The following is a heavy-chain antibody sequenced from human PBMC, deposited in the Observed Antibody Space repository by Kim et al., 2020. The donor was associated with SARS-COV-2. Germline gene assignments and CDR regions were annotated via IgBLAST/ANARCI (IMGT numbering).Heavy chain of an antibody. Sequence: KGRFTISRDDSKNTLYLQMNSLKTEDTAVYYCSVTPPVMIRGVKYYNMDVWGQGTTVTVSS. V-gene: IGHV3-15*01. D-gene: IGHD3-10*01. CDR3: SVTPPVMIRGVKYYNMDV. J-gene: IGHJ6*02.